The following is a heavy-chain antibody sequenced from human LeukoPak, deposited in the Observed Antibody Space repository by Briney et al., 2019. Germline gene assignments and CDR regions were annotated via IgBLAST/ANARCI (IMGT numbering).Heavy chain of an antibody. Sequence: ASVKVSCKASGYTFTGYYMHWVRQAPGQGLEWMGWINTNSGGTNYAQKFQGRVTMTRDTSISTAYMELSRLRSDDTAVYYCARGRRQQLARGWFDPWGQGTLVTVSS. CDR2: INTNSGGT. CDR1: GYTFTGYY. D-gene: IGHD6-13*01. V-gene: IGHV1-2*02. J-gene: IGHJ5*02. CDR3: ARGRRQQLARGWFDP.